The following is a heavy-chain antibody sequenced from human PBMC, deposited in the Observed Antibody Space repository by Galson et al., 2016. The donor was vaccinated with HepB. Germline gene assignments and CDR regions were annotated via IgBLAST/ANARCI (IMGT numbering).Heavy chain of an antibody. V-gene: IGHV5-51*01. CDR2: IHPGASDI. Sequence: QSGAEVKKPGESLKISCKASGYRFSNYWIGWVRQMPGKGLEWTGSIHPGASDITYRPSLQGRITMSADKSISTAYLQWSSLNASDTGIYFFARHIRDAYGGYYVDYWGQGALVTVSS. D-gene: IGHD5-24*01. J-gene: IGHJ4*02. CDR3: ARHIRDAYGGYYVDY. CDR1: GYRFSNYW.